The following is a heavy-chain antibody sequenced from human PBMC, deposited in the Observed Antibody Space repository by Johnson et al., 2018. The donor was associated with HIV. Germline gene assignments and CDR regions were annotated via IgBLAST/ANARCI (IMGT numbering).Heavy chain of an antibody. D-gene: IGHD3-22*01. CDR1: GFTFSNAW. CDR2: INSKTDGGTT. V-gene: IGHV3-15*01. J-gene: IGHJ3*02. CDR3: TTDSRYSDSSGYYYWLGRGAFDI. Sequence: VQLVESGGGLVKPGGSLRLSCAASGFTFSNAWMNWVRQAPGKGLEWIGRINSKTDGGTTDCAAPVKDRFTISRDDSKPTLYVKMNRLKTEDTAVYYCTTDSRYSDSSGYYYWLGRGAFDIWGQGTMVTVSS.